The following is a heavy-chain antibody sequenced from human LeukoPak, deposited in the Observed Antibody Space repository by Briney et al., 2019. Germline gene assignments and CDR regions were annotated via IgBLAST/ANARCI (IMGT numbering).Heavy chain of an antibody. CDR1: GYTLTELS. CDR3: ATDYSSSWPHNYWYFDL. J-gene: IGHJ2*01. D-gene: IGHD6-13*01. Sequence: GASVKVSCKVSGYTLTELSMHWVRQAPGKGLEWMGGFDPEDGETIYAQKFQGRVTMTEDTSTDTAYMELSSLRSEDTAVYYCATDYSSSWPHNYWYFDLWGRGTLVTVSS. V-gene: IGHV1-24*01. CDR2: FDPEDGET.